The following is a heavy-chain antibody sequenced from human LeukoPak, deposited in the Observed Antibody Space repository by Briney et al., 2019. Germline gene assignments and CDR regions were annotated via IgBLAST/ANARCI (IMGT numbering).Heavy chain of an antibody. CDR2: IYHSGST. CDR3: ARDRVAVAVSDY. J-gene: IGHJ4*02. D-gene: IGHD6-19*01. Sequence: SETLSLTCTVSGYSISSGYYWGWTRQPPGKGLEWIGSIYHSGSTYYNPSLKSRVFISVDTSKNQFSLKLSSVTAADTAVYYCARDRVAVAVSDYWGQGMLVTVSS. V-gene: IGHV4-38-2*02. CDR1: GYSISSGYY.